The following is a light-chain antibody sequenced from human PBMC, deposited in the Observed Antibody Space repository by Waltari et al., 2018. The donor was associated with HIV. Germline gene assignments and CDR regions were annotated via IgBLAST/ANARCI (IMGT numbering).Light chain of an antibody. J-gene: IGKJ2*01. CDR1: QSVRNY. CDR3: QQRSNWPPYT. Sequence: EISLTQSPATLSWSRGERASLPCRASQSVRNYLASYQQKHGQAPRLLIYDASKSATGIPARFSGSGSGTDFTLTITSLEPEDFALYYCQQRSNWPPYTFGQGTKLEIK. V-gene: IGKV3-11*01. CDR2: DAS.